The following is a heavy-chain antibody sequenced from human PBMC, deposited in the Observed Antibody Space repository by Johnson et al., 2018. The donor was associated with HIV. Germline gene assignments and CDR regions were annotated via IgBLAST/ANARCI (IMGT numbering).Heavy chain of an antibody. CDR1: GFTFSSYA. D-gene: IGHD2-2*02. CDR2: ISYDGSNK. Sequence: VQLVESGGGVVQPGRSLRLSCAASGFTFSSYAMHWVRQAPGKWLEWVAVISYDGSNKYYADSVKGRFTISRDNSKNTLYLQMNSLRAEDTAVYYCARDRVPAAIGLAYRGAFDIWGQGTMVTVSS. J-gene: IGHJ3*02. CDR3: ARDRVPAAIGLAYRGAFDI. V-gene: IGHV3-30*04.